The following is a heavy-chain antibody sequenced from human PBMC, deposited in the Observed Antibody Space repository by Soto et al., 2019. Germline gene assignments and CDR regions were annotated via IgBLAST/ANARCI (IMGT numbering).Heavy chain of an antibody. Sequence: PSETLSLTCTVSGDAIKSFDWNWIRQSAGKGLEWIGRLSPTGSTDYNPSLQSRITISLGTSENQFSLKLHSVTAADTAMYYCATYPRGTGYFDSWGQGTLVTVSS. CDR3: ATYPRGTGYFDS. CDR2: LSPTGST. CDR1: GDAIKSFD. V-gene: IGHV4-4*07. J-gene: IGHJ4*02. D-gene: IGHD1-1*01.